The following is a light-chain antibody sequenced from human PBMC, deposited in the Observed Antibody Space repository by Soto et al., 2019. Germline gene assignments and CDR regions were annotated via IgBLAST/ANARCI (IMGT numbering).Light chain of an antibody. CDR2: VAS. CDR1: QSARSS. CDR3: QKYGNFWT. J-gene: IGKJ1*01. V-gene: IGKV3-20*01. Sequence: EVVMTQSPATLSVSPGERATLSCRASQSARSSLGWYQQKPGQPPSLLIYVASYRATGIPDRFSGSGSGTDFSLTIRRLEPDDFAVYYCQKYGNFWTFGQGTKVDIK.